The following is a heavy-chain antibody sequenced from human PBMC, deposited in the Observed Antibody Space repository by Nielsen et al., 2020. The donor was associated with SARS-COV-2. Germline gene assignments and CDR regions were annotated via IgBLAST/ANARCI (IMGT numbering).Heavy chain of an antibody. CDR1: GFTFSSYA. J-gene: IGHJ4*02. D-gene: IGHD3-3*02. CDR3: AKGDGASGSPFLDLDN. V-gene: IGHV3-23*01. Sequence: GESLKISCAASGFTFSSYAMSWVRRAPGKGLEWVSAISAGGTTTHSADSVKGRFIISRDNAQNILFLQMNSLRVEDTAVYYSAKGDGASGSPFLDLDNWGQGTLVTVSS. CDR2: ISAGGTTT.